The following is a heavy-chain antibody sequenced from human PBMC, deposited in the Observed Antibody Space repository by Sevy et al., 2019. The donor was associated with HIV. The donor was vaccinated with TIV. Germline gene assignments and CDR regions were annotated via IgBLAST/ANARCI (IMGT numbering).Heavy chain of an antibody. D-gene: IGHD3-10*01. CDR3: AGGAVEGVIGAFGY. CDR1: GFTFSSYA. Sequence: GGSLRLSCAASGFTFSSYAMHWVRQAPGKGLEWVAVISYDGSNKYYADSVKGRFTISRDNSKNTLYLQMNSLRAEDTAVYYCAGGAVEGVIGAFGYWGQGTLVTVSS. J-gene: IGHJ4*02. V-gene: IGHV3-30-3*01. CDR2: ISYDGSNK.